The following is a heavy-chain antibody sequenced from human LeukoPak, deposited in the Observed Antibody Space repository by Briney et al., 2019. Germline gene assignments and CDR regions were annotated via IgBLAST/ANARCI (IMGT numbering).Heavy chain of an antibody. CDR1: GGSISSNIYY. D-gene: IGHD3-10*01. CDR2: IYYTGST. Sequence: PSETLSLTCTVSGGSISSNIYYWGWIRQPPGKGLEWIGSIYYTGSTNYNPSLEGRVTISVDTSKNQFSLKLSSVTAADTAVYYCARQGYYGSGSYTRFDYWGQGTLVTVSS. CDR3: ARQGYYGSGSYTRFDY. V-gene: IGHV4-39*01. J-gene: IGHJ4*02.